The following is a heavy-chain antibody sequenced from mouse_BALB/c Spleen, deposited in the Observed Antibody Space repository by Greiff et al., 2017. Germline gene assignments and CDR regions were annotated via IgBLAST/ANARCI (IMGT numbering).Heavy chain of an antibody. CDR2: IRNKANGYTT. CDR3: ARRYYVSSMYYFDY. Sequence: EVKLVESGGGLVQPGGSLRLSCATSGFTFTDYYMSWVRQPPGKALEWLGFIRNKANGYTTEYSASVKGRFTISRDNSQSIIYLQMNTLRAEDSATYYCARRYYVSSMYYFDYWGQGTTLTVSS. CDR1: GFTFTDYY. V-gene: IGHV7-3*02. J-gene: IGHJ2*01. D-gene: IGHD1-1*01.